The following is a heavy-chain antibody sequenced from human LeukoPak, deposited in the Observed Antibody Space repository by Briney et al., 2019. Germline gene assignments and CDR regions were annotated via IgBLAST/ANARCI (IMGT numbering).Heavy chain of an antibody. Sequence: PSETLSLTCAVYGGSFSGYYWSWIRQPPGKGLEWIGEINHSGSTNYNPSLKSRVTISVDTSKNQFSLKLSSVTAADTAVYYCARVDMATINFDYWGQGTLVTVSS. D-gene: IGHD5-24*01. CDR2: INHSGST. CDR3: ARVDMATINFDY. J-gene: IGHJ4*02. V-gene: IGHV4-34*01. CDR1: GGSFSGYY.